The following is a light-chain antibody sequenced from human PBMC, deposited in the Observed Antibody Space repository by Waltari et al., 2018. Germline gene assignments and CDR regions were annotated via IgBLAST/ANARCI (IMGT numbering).Light chain of an antibody. CDR2: DAS. Sequence: ELVLTQSPATLSLSPGERATLPCRASQSVSSYLAWYQQKPGQAPRLLIYDASNRATGIPARFSGSGSGTDFTLTISSLEPEDFAVYYCQQRSNWPPLTFGQGTRLEIK. CDR1: QSVSSY. J-gene: IGKJ5*01. CDR3: QQRSNWPPLT. V-gene: IGKV3-11*01.